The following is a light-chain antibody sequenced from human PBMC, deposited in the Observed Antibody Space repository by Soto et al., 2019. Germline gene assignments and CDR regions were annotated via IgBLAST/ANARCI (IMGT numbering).Light chain of an antibody. CDR2: DVI. Sequence: QSVLTQPASVSGSPGQSITISCTGTGSDVGGYDYVSWYQQYPGKAPKLVIYDVINRPSGVSYRFSGSKSGNTAALIFFGLQAEDEADYYCCSYTSSGTYVFGTGTKVTVL. CDR1: GSDVGGYDY. J-gene: IGLJ1*01. CDR3: CSYTSSGTYV. V-gene: IGLV2-14*03.